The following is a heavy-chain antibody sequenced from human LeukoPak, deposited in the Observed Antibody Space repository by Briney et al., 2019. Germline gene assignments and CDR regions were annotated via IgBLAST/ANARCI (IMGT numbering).Heavy chain of an antibody. Sequence: PSDTLSLTCAVYGGSFSGYYWSWIRQPPGKGLEWIGEINHSGSTSYDPSLKRRVTISINTSKNQFSLKLSSVTAADTAVFYCARRVWFGESSHWSFDLWGRGTLVTVSS. D-gene: IGHD3-10*01. CDR1: GGSFSGYY. V-gene: IGHV4-34*01. CDR2: INHSGST. CDR3: ARRVWFGESSHWSFDL. J-gene: IGHJ2*01.